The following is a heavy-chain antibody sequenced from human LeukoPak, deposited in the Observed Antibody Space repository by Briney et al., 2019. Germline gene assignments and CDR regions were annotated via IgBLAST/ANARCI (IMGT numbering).Heavy chain of an antibody. J-gene: IGHJ3*02. D-gene: IGHD4-11*01. V-gene: IGHV1-18*01. Sequence: ASVKVSCKASGYTFTSYGISWVRQAPGQGLEWMGWISAYNGNTNYAQKLQGRVTVTTDTSTSTAYMELRSLRSDDTAVYYCARVTAAYDYTVDAFDIWGQGTMVTVSS. CDR2: ISAYNGNT. CDR1: GYTFTSYG. CDR3: ARVTAAYDYTVDAFDI.